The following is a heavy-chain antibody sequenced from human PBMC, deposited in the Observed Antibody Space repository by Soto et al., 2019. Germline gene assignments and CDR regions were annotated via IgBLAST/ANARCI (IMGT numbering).Heavy chain of an antibody. Sequence: PGGSLRLSCAASGFTFSSNAMTWVRQAPGKGLEWVSAISSSGGNTYYADSVKGRFTISRDNSKNTVYLQMNSLRAEDTAVYYCAKGARPFEYWGQGTLVTVS. CDR1: GFTFSSNA. J-gene: IGHJ4*02. D-gene: IGHD6-6*01. V-gene: IGHV3-23*01. CDR3: AKGARPFEY. CDR2: ISSSGGNT.